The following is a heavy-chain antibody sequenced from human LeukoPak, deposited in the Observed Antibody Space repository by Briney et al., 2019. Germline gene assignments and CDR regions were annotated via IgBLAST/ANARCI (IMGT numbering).Heavy chain of an antibody. V-gene: IGHV1-18*01. D-gene: IGHD1-26*01. CDR1: GYSFNSYDTYG. CDR3: ASFRSVGSLDY. CDR2: ISAYNGDT. J-gene: IGHJ4*02. Sequence: ASVKVSCKASGYSFNSYDTYGISWVRQAPGQGLEWMGWISAYNGDTEYAQKFQGRVTMTTDTSTNTAYMELRSLRSDDTAVYYCASFRSVGSLDYWGQGTLVTVSS.